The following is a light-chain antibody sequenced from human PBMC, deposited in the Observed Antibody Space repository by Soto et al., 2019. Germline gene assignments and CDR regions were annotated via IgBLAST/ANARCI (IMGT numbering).Light chain of an antibody. V-gene: IGLV2-14*01. Sequence: QSVLTQPASVSGSPGQSITISCTGTSSDVGGYNYVSWYQHHPGKAPKLMIYEVSNRPSGVSNRFSGSKSGNTASLTISGLQAEAEADYYCSSYTSDSTWVFGGGTQLTVL. CDR1: SSDVGGYNY. CDR3: SSYTSDSTWV. CDR2: EVS. J-gene: IGLJ3*02.